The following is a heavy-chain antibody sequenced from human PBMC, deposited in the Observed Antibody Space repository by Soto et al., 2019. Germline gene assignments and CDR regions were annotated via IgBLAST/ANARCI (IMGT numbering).Heavy chain of an antibody. D-gene: IGHD3-10*01. J-gene: IGHJ6*02. V-gene: IGHV6-1*01. Sequence: SQTLSLTCAISGDSVSSNSAAWNWIRQSPSRGLEWLGRTYYRSKWYNDYAVSVKSRITINPDTSKNQFSLQLNSVTPEDTAVYYCARDSLTMVRGVIISAYYYYGMDVWGQGXTVTVYS. CDR1: GDSVSSNSAA. CDR2: TYYRSKWYN. CDR3: ARDSLTMVRGVIISAYYYYGMDV.